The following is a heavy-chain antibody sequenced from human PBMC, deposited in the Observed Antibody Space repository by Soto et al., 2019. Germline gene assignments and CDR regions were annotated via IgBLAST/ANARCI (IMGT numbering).Heavy chain of an antibody. J-gene: IGHJ4*02. V-gene: IGHV3-30*18. CDR1: GFNFDNYG. CDR2: ITYDGSFQ. D-gene: IGHD1-7*01. Sequence: SLRLSCQASGFNFDNYGMHWVRQAPGKGLEWVAVITYDGSFQYYADSVKGRFTISRDNSKNPLSLHLNTLKPEDTAVYHCAKDRVGGTFYTPLAFWGQGTLVTVSS. CDR3: AKDRVGGTFYTPLAF.